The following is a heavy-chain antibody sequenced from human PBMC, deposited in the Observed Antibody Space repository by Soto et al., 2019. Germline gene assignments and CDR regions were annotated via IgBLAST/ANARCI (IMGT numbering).Heavy chain of an antibody. D-gene: IGHD6-19*01. V-gene: IGHV3-7*01. CDR1: GFTFRTYW. Sequence: GGSLRLSCEASGFTFRTYWMTWVRQAPGKGLEWVASIKQDGSEKYYVDSVKGRFAISRDNGKKALYLQMNSLRADDTAVYNCVRDGWYSSGYFDQWGQGTQVTVSS. J-gene: IGHJ4*02. CDR2: IKQDGSEK. CDR3: VRDGWYSSGYFDQ.